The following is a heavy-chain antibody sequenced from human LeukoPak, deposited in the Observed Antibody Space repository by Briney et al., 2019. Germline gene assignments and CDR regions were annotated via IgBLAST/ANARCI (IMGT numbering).Heavy chain of an antibody. CDR1: GFTVSSNY. D-gene: IGHD6-19*01. CDR3: ARDPRRQWLYTFQH. V-gene: IGHV3-53*01. CDR2: IYSGGST. J-gene: IGHJ1*01. Sequence: GGSLRLSCAASGFTVSSNYMSWVRQAPGKGLEWVSVIYSGGSTYYADSVKGRFTTSRDNSKNTLYLQMNSLRAEDTAVYYCARDPRRQWLYTFQHWGQGTLVTVSS.